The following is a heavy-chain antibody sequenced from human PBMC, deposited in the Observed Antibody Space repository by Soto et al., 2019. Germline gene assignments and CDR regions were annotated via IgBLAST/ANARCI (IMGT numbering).Heavy chain of an antibody. V-gene: IGHV3-23*01. D-gene: IGHD3-10*01. CDR3: AKKVNSGPGSQYFDY. Sequence: GGSLRLSCAASGFTFSNYAMTWVRQAPGKGLEWVSSISAGGGGSTYYADSVKGRFTISRDNSKNTVYLQMNSLRAEDTAIYYCAKKVNSGPGSQYFDYWGQGTLVTVSS. J-gene: IGHJ4*02. CDR2: ISAGGGGST. CDR1: GFTFSNYA.